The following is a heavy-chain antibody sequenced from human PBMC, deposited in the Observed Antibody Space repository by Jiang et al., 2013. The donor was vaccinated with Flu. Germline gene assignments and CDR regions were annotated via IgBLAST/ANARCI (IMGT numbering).Heavy chain of an antibody. CDR2: VYQSGTT. V-gene: IGHV4-38-2*02. J-gene: IGHJ2*01. CDR3: AREPISRDLLTGWFFDL. D-gene: IGHD3-9*01. CDR1: GYSIRNGYY. Sequence: GPGLVKPSETLSLTCVVSGYSIRNGYYWGWIRQTPGKGLEWIGSVYQSGTTYYNPSLNRRATISIDTSKDQISLSLRSVIAADTAIYYCAREPISRDLLTGWFFDLWGLARWSLSPQ.